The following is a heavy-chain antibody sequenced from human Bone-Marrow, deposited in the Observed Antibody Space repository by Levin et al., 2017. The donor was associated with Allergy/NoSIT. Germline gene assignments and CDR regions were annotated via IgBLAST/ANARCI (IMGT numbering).Heavy chain of an antibody. Sequence: PGGSLRLSCAASGFTFSDYYMSWIRQAPGKGLEWVSFISDSHDTIYYADSVKGRFTISRDNAKNSLYLQMNSLRAEDAAVYYCARGEDGYNYYSYWGQGTLVTVSS. CDR1: GFTFSDYY. V-gene: IGHV3-11*01. CDR2: ISDSHDTI. J-gene: IGHJ4*02. D-gene: IGHD5-24*01. CDR3: ARGEDGYNYYSY.